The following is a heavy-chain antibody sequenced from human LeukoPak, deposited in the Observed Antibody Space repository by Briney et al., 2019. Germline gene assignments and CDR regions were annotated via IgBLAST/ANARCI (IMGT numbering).Heavy chain of an antibody. Sequence: PGGSLRLSCAASGFTFSSYSINWVRQAPGKRLEWVSSISSSSTYRYYADSVKGRFTISRDNAKNSLYLQMNSLRVEDTALYYCARKGLGGELGGFDYWGQGTLVTVSS. D-gene: IGHD1-26*01. CDR2: ISSSSTYR. J-gene: IGHJ4*02. V-gene: IGHV3-21*04. CDR3: ARKGLGGELGGFDY. CDR1: GFTFSSYS.